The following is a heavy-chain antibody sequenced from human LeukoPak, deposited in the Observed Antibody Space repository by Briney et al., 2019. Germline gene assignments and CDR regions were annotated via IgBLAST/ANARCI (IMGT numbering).Heavy chain of an antibody. D-gene: IGHD6-19*01. CDR2: ISGSGGGT. CDR3: ARSVVRAGAGTRGGGPYYFDY. J-gene: IGHJ4*02. Sequence: GGSLRLSCAASGFTFSSYAMSWVRQAPEKGLEWVSTISGSGGGTYYADSVKGRFTISRDDSKNTLYLQMNSLRAEDTAVYYCARSVVRAGAGTRGGGPYYFDYWGQGTLVTVSS. V-gene: IGHV3-23*01. CDR1: GFTFSSYA.